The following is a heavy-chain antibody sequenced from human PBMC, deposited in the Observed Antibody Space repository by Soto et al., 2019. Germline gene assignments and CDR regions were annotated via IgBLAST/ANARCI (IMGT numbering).Heavy chain of an antibody. V-gene: IGHV3-30*03. D-gene: IGHD5-18*01. Sequence: GGSLRLSCAASGFTFSSYGMHWVRQAPGKGLEWVAVISYDGSNKYYADSVKGRFTISRDNSKNTLYLQMNSLRAEDTAVYYCATTWIQGQIHLVDYWGQGTLVTAPQ. CDR1: GFTFSSYG. J-gene: IGHJ4*02. CDR3: ATTWIQGQIHLVDY. CDR2: ISYDGSNK.